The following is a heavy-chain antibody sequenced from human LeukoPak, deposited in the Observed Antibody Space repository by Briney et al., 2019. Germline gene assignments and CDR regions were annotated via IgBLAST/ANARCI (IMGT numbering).Heavy chain of an antibody. D-gene: IGHD3-22*01. CDR1: GYSFTSYW. CDR3: ARGPYYYDSSGYYSDY. J-gene: IGHJ4*02. CDR2: IYPGDSDT. Sequence: GESLKISCKGSGYSFTSYWIGWVRQMPGKGLEWMGIIYPGDSDTRYSPSFQGQVTISADKSISTAYLQWSSLKASDTAMYYCARGPYYYDSSGYYSDYWGQGTLVTVSS. V-gene: IGHV5-51*01.